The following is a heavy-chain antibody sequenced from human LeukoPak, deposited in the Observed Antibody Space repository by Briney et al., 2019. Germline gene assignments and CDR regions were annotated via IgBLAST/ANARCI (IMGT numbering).Heavy chain of an antibody. Sequence: GGSLRLSCAASGFTVSSNYMSWVRQAPVKGLEWVSVIYSGGSTYYADSVKGRFTISRHNSKNTLYLQMNSLRAEDTAVYYCASAAYSSGWYGFDYWGQGTLVTVSS. D-gene: IGHD6-19*01. J-gene: IGHJ4*02. CDR3: ASAAYSSGWYGFDY. CDR2: IYSGGST. CDR1: GFTVSSNY. V-gene: IGHV3-53*04.